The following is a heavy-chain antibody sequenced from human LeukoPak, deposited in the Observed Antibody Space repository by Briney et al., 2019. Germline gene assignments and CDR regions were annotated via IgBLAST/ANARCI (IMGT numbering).Heavy chain of an antibody. V-gene: IGHV1-8*01. J-gene: IGHJ5*02. Sequence: ASVKVSCKASGYTFTSYDINWVRQATGQGLEWMGWMNPNSGNTGYAQKFQGRVTMTRNTSISTAYMELSSLRSEDTAVYYCARGHLGYCSSTSCCFWPLEGTNWFDPWGQGTLVTVSS. CDR3: ARGHLGYCSSTSCCFWPLEGTNWFDP. CDR2: MNPNSGNT. D-gene: IGHD2-2*01. CDR1: GYTFTSYD.